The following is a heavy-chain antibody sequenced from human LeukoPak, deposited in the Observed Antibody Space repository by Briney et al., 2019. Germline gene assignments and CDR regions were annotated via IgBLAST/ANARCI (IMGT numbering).Heavy chain of an antibody. CDR2: INPNSGGT. D-gene: IGHD3-9*01. V-gene: IGHV1-2*02. CDR3: ASADILTGPDAFDI. CDR1: GYTFTGYY. J-gene: IGHJ3*02. Sequence: EASVKVSCKASGYTFTGYYMHWVRQAPGQGLGWMGWINPNSGGTNYAQKFQGRVTMTRDTSISTAYMELSRLRSDDTAVYYCASADILTGPDAFDIWGQGTMVTVSS.